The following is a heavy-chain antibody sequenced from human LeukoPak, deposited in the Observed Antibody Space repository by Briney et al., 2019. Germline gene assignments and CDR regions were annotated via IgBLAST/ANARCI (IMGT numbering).Heavy chain of an antibody. V-gene: IGHV3-7*01. J-gene: IGHJ4*02. CDR1: GFSFSSYW. CDR2: IKEDGGEK. CDR3: ARDVDANY. Sequence: GGSLRLSCAASGFSFSSYWMSWVRQAPGKGLEWVANIKEDGGEKHYVDSMKGRFTISRDNAMNSLFLQMNSLRAEDTALYYCARDVDANYWGQGALVTVSS. D-gene: IGHD5-12*01.